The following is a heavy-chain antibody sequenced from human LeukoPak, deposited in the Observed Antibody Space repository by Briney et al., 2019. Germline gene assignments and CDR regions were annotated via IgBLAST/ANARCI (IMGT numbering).Heavy chain of an antibody. CDR1: EFTFSDYY. D-gene: IGHD6-25*01. J-gene: IGHJ4*02. Sequence: GGSLRLSCAASEFTFSDYYMSWIRQAPGKGLEWVSYISSSGSYTNYADSVKGRFTISRDNAENSLYLQMNSLRAEDTAVYYCARAVGSGPGGNFDYWGQGTLVTVSS. CDR2: ISSSGSYT. CDR3: ARAVGSGPGGNFDY. V-gene: IGHV3-11*05.